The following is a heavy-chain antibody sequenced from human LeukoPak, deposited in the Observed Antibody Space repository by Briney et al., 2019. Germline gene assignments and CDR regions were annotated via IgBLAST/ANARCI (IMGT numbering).Heavy chain of an antibody. CDR2: ISYDGSNK. CDR3: ARDYVYDSSGYYYPGFDY. D-gene: IGHD3-22*01. CDR1: GFSVSVNY. J-gene: IGHJ4*02. Sequence: GGSLRLSCAASGFSVSVNYMSWVRQAPGKGLEWVAVISYDGSNKYYADSVKGRFTISRDNSKNTLYLQMNSLRAEDTAVYYCARDYVYDSSGYYYPGFDYWGQGTLVTVSS. V-gene: IGHV3-30-3*01.